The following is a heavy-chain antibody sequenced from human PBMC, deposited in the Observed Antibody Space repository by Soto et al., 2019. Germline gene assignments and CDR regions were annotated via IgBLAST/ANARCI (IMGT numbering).Heavy chain of an antibody. Sequence: QLQLQESGPGLVKASETLSLTCTVSGGSISSSSYYWGWIRQPPGKGLEWIGSIYYSGSTYYNPSLKSRVTISVDTSKDQFSLKLTSVTAADTAVYYCARRRSYDFWSGYYTDGSFDYWGQGVLVTVSS. D-gene: IGHD3-3*01. J-gene: IGHJ4*02. CDR3: ARRRSYDFWSGYYTDGSFDY. CDR1: GGSISSSSYY. V-gene: IGHV4-39*01. CDR2: IYYSGST.